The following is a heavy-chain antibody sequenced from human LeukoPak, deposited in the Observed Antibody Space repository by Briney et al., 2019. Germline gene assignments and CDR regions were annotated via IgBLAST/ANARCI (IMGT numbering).Heavy chain of an antibody. V-gene: IGHV4-39*01. CDR2: IYYNGRT. Sequence: SETLSLTCTVSGDSINNNNYYWGWVRQPPGEGLEWIGNIYYNGRTYYSPSLKSRGTISVDTSNNQFSLKLNSVTAADTAVYYCARITDRTIFGEIMHGFDVWGQGTPVTVSS. D-gene: IGHD3-3*01. CDR3: ARITDRTIFGEIMHGFDV. J-gene: IGHJ3*01. CDR1: GDSINNNNYY.